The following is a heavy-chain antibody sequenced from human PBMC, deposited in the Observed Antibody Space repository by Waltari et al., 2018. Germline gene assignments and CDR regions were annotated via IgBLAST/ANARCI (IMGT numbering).Heavy chain of an antibody. CDR1: A. J-gene: IGHJ4*02. V-gene: IGHV3-30-3*01. CDR2: VADDGGNK. Sequence: ARYGVRQAPGKGLEVGAAVADDGGNKYYADSMKGRFTISRDNSKNTLFLQMNSLRLEDTAVYYCAREITFTNAFWGQGTLVTVSS. CDR3: AREITFTNAF. D-gene: IGHD2-8*01.